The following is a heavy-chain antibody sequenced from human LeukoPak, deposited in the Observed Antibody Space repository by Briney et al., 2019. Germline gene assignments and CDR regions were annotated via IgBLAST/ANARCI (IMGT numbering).Heavy chain of an antibody. CDR1: GYTFTGYY. CDR2: INPNSGGT. CDR3: ARFSVVAVAGITDAFDI. D-gene: IGHD6-19*01. Sequence: ASVKVSCKASGYTFTGYYMHWVRQAPGQGLEWMGWINPNSGGTNYAQKFQGRVTMTRDTSISTAYMELSRLRSDDTAVYYCARFSVVAVAGITDAFDIWGQGTMVTVSS. V-gene: IGHV1-2*02. J-gene: IGHJ3*02.